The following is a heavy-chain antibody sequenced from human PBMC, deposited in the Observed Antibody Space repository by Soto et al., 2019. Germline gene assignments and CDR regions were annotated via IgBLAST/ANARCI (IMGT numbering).Heavy chain of an antibody. Sequence: PSETLSLTCAVSGGSISSGGYSWGWIRQPPGKGLEWIGCIYCSGSTYYNPSLKSRVTMSVDTSKNQSSLKLSSVTAADTAVYYCARGGGSSSPRRALDYWGQGTLVTVPQ. V-gene: IGHV4-39*07. CDR2: IYCSGST. CDR3: ARGGGSSSPRRALDY. D-gene: IGHD2-2*01. CDR1: GGSISSGGYS. J-gene: IGHJ4*02.